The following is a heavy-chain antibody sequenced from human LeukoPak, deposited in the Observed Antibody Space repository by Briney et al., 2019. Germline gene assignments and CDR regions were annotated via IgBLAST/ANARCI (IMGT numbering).Heavy chain of an antibody. CDR2: INWNGVST. V-gene: IGHV3-20*04. D-gene: IGHD6-19*01. CDR3: ARVRVGQWLVPFDY. J-gene: IGHJ4*02. Sequence: GGSLRLSCAASGFTFDDYGMSWVRQAPGKGLEWVSSINWNGVSTGYADSVKGRFTISGDNAKNSLYLQMNSLRAEDTALYYCARVRVGQWLVPFDYWGQGTLVTVSS. CDR1: GFTFDDYG.